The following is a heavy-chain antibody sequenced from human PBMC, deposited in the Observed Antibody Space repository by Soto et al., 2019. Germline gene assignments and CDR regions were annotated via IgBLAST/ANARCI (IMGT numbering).Heavy chain of an antibody. Sequence: QVQLVQSGAEVKKPGASVKVSCKASGYTFTSYDINWVRQATGQGLEWMGWLNPNSGNTGYAQKFQGRVTMTRNTSRWTPYLELRSLRYKDTAVYYWARERTGTTSMHVWGPGTTVTVSS. CDR3: ARERTGTTSMHV. D-gene: IGHD1-1*01. CDR2: LNPNSGNT. CDR1: GYTFTSYD. V-gene: IGHV1-8*01. J-gene: IGHJ6*01.